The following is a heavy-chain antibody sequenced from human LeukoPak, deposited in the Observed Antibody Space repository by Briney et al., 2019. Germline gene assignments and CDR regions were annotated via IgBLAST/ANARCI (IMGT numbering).Heavy chain of an antibody. Sequence: PSETLSLTCAVYGGSFSGYYWSWIRQPPGKGLEWIGEINHSGSTNYNPSLKSRVTISVDTSKNQFSLKLSSVTAADTALYYCARDSPPGNEQVFGYWGQGTLVTVSS. CDR3: ARDSPPGNEQVFGY. CDR2: INHSGST. CDR1: GGSFSGYY. J-gene: IGHJ4*02. V-gene: IGHV4-34*01.